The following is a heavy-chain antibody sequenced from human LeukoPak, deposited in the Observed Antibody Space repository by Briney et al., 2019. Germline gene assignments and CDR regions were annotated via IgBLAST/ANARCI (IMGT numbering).Heavy chain of an antibody. CDR1: GYSISSGYY. CDR2: IYHSGNT. Sequence: PSETLSLTCSVSGYSISSGYYWGWIRQPPGKGLEWIGSIYHSGNTYYNPSLKSRVTISVDTSKNQFSLKLSSVAAADTAVYYCAREGYDSSGYLNWFDPWGQGTLVTVSS. D-gene: IGHD3-22*01. V-gene: IGHV4-38-2*02. J-gene: IGHJ5*02. CDR3: AREGYDSSGYLNWFDP.